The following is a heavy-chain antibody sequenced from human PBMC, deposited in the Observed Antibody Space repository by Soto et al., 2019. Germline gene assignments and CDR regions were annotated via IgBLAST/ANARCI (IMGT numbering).Heavy chain of an antibody. Sequence: GGSLRVSCAASGFTYSSYEMNWVRQAPGKGLEWVSYISSSGTTIYYADSVRGRFTISRDNAKNSLYLQMNSLRAEDTALYFCTRDSYCSGATCNLPNNLDYWGQGTLVTVSS. D-gene: IGHD2-15*01. V-gene: IGHV3-48*03. CDR3: TRDSYCSGATCNLPNNLDY. CDR1: GFTYSSYE. J-gene: IGHJ4*02. CDR2: ISSSGTTI.